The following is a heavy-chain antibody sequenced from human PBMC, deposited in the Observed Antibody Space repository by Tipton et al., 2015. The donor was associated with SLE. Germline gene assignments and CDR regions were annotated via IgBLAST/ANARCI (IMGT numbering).Heavy chain of an antibody. D-gene: IGHD1-14*01. Sequence: TLSLTCIVSGGSISSSYWSWIRQPPGKGLEWIGYMSYSGGTKYSPSLKSRVTISADTSDKQFSLKLTSVTAADTAVYYCARAPPGLRSNRYFDYWGQGTLVTVSS. J-gene: IGHJ4*02. CDR1: GGSISSSY. CDR2: MSYSGGT. CDR3: ARAPPGLRSNRYFDY. V-gene: IGHV4-59*01.